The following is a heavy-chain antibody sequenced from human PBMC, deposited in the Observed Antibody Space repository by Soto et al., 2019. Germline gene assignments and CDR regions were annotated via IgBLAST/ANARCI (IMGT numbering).Heavy chain of an antibody. J-gene: IGHJ6*02. CDR1: GFTFSSYA. D-gene: IGHD2-15*01. CDR3: AKDQGDCSGGSCYLVAYYGMDV. CDR2: ISGSGGST. Sequence: GGSLRLSCAASGFTFSSYAMSWVRQAPGKGLEWVSAISGSGGSTYYADSVKGRFTISRDNSKNTLYLQMNSLRAEDTAVYYCAKDQGDCSGGSCYLVAYYGMDVWGQGTTVTVSS. V-gene: IGHV3-23*01.